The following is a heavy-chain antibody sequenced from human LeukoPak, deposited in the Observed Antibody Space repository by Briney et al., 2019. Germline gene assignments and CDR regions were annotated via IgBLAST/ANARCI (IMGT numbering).Heavy chain of an antibody. V-gene: IGHV1-18*01. D-gene: IGHD3-10*01. CDR2: ISAYNGDR. CDR3: ARGGYYGSGSFPDY. CDR1: GYTFSSFG. Sequence: ASVKVSCKASGYTFSSFGINWMRQAPGQGLEWMGWISAYNGDRNYAQKVQGRVTMTTDTSTSTAYKDLRSLRSDDTAVYYCARGGYYGSGSFPDYWGQGTPVTVSS. J-gene: IGHJ4*02.